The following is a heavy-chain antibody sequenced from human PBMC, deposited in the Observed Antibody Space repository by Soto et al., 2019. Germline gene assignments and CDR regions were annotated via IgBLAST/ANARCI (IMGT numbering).Heavy chain of an antibody. D-gene: IGHD6-6*01. CDR1: GFTFSNYG. CDR3: TRGGAARPDY. Sequence: EVQLVESGGGLVQPGGSLRLSCAASGFTFSNYGMNWVRQAPGKGLAWVSYISSSISTKQYADSVKGRFTISRDNAKNSLDLQMNSLRDDETVVYYCTRGGAARPDYWGQGTLVNVSS. CDR2: ISSSISTK. J-gene: IGHJ4*02. V-gene: IGHV3-48*02.